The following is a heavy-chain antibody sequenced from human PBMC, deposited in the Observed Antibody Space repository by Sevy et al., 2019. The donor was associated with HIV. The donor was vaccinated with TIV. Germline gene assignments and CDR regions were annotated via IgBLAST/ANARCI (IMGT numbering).Heavy chain of an antibody. V-gene: IGHV3-23*01. D-gene: IGHD6-19*01. CDR3: DRSQWLVWDAFDI. Sequence: GGSLRLSCAASGFTFRSYAMSWVRQAPGKGLEWVSAISGSGGSTYYADSVKGRFTISRDNSKNTLYLQMNSLRAEDTAVYYCDRSQWLVWDAFDIWGQGTMVTVSS. CDR1: GFTFRSYA. CDR2: ISGSGGST. J-gene: IGHJ3*02.